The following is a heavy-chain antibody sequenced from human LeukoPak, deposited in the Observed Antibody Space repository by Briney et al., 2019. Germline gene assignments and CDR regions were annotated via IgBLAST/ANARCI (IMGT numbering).Heavy chain of an antibody. J-gene: IGHJ4*02. Sequence: GGSLRLSCAASGFSFSTYGMHWVRQAPGKGLEWVTFMQYDGSEEYYADSVKGRFTISGDNSKNTLYLQMDSLRGEDTAVYYCAGKAAAYYFVYWGQGTLVTVSS. CDR1: GFSFSTYG. CDR2: MQYDGSEE. D-gene: IGHD2-2*01. V-gene: IGHV3-30*02. CDR3: AGKAAAYYFVY.